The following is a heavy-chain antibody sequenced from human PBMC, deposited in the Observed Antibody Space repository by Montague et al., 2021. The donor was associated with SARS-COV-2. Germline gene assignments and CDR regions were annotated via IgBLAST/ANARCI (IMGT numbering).Heavy chain of an antibody. CDR1: GGSMINNY. V-gene: IGHV4-59*01. CDR2: IYYTGST. J-gene: IGHJ6*02. CDR3: ARGGGRLQYSYYYGMDV. Sequence: SETLSLTCSVSGGSMINNYWSWTRQPPGKGLEWMGYIYYTGSTDYNPSLESRATLSIDTSKNEFSLKLTSVTAADTAVYYCARGGGRLQYSYYYGMDVWGQGTTVTVSS. D-gene: IGHD5-12*01.